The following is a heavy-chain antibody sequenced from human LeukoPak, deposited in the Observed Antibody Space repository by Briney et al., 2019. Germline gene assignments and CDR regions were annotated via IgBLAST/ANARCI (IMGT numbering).Heavy chain of an antibody. CDR2: INPNSGGT. Sequence: GAPVKVSCKASGYTFTGYYMHWVRQAPGQGLEWMGWINPNSGGTNYAQKFQGRVTMTRDTSISTAYMELSRLRSDDTAVYYCASSWELDDYYFDYWSQGTLATVSS. CDR1: GYTFTGYY. J-gene: IGHJ4*02. CDR3: ASSWELDDYYFDY. V-gene: IGHV1-2*02. D-gene: IGHD1-26*01.